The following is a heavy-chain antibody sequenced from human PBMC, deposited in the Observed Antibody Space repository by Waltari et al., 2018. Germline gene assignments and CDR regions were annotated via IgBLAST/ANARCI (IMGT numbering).Heavy chain of an antibody. CDR3: ARDRPTYYDFWSGYSNFDY. D-gene: IGHD3-3*01. Sequence: EAQLVESGGGLVQPGGSLRLSCAASGFTFSSYSMNWVRQAPGKGLEWVSYISSSSSTIYYADSVKGRFTISRDNAKNSLYLQMNSLRAEDTAVYYCARDRPTYYDFWSGYSNFDYWGQGTLVTVSS. V-gene: IGHV3-48*01. J-gene: IGHJ4*02. CDR2: ISSSSSTI. CDR1: GFTFSSYS.